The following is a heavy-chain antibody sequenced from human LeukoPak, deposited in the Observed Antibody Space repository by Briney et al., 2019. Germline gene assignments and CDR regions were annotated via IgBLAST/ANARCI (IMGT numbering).Heavy chain of an antibody. V-gene: IGHV4-59*06. CDR1: GDSINYDY. D-gene: IGHD6-13*01. CDR3: ASQDSSSIDAFDI. CDR2: IYYSGST. Sequence: PSETLSLTCVVSGDSINYDYWSWVRQPAGKGLEWIGYIYYSGSTYYNPSLKSRVTISVDTSKNQLSLKLSSVTAADTAVYYCASQDSSSIDAFDIWGQGTKVTVSS. J-gene: IGHJ3*02.